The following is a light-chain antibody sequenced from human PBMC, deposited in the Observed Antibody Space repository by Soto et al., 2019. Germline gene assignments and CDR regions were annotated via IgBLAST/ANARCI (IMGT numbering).Light chain of an antibody. CDR1: QSVSSSY. V-gene: IGKV3-20*01. CDR2: GAS. Sequence: EIVLTQSPGTLSLSPGERATLSCRASQSVSSSYLAWYQQKPGQAPMLLIDGASSRATGIPDRFSGSGSVTDFTLTISRPEPEDFAVYYCQQYGSSPLVNFGQGTRLEIK. CDR3: QQYGSSPLVN. J-gene: IGKJ5*01.